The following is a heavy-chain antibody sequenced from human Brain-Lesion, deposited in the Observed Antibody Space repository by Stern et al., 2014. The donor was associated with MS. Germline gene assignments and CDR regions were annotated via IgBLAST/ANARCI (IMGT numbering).Heavy chain of an antibody. CDR1: GGSISSGSDY. D-gene: IGHD5-18*01. V-gene: IGHV4-61*02. CDR3: ASGYRIFDY. J-gene: IGHJ4*02. CDR2: IPHRGSA. Sequence: VQLVESGPGLVKPSQTLSLTCTVSGGSISSGSDYWSWIRQPVGKGLEGIGRIPHRGSAFYTPSLKSRVTISTDTSMNQFSLALNSATAADTAIYYCASGYRIFDYWGQGILVTVSS.